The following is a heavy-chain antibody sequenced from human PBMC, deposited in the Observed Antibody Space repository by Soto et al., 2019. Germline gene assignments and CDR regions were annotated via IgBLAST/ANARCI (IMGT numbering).Heavy chain of an antibody. D-gene: IGHD2-15*01. J-gene: IGHJ3*01. CDR2: INPSSSHI. CDR3: ARGYCGGGGCYLRRDAIDV. Sequence: EVQLVESGGGLVMPGGSLRLSCAASGFTFSTYHMNWVRQAPGKGLEWVSSINPSSSHIYYADSVRGRFTISRDNSKNSMDLQMNSLRTEDAALYYCARGYCGGGGCYLRRDAIDVWGQGTMVTVSS. CDR1: GFTFSTYH. V-gene: IGHV3-21*01.